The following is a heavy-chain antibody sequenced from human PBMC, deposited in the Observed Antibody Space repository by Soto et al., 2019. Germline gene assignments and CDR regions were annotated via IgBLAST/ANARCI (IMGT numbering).Heavy chain of an antibody. V-gene: IGHV1-69*01. D-gene: IGHD6-19*01. CDR1: GGIFSNFA. CDR3: ARVGLGAYDY. Sequence: QVQLVQSGAEVKKPGSSVKVSCKASGGIFSNFAFNWMRQAPGQGLEWMGGIIPTLGTPHYAQKFLGRVTITADESTRTVYMEMSSLTFEDTAVYYCARVGLGAYDYWGQGTLVIVSS. CDR2: IIPTLGTP. J-gene: IGHJ4*02.